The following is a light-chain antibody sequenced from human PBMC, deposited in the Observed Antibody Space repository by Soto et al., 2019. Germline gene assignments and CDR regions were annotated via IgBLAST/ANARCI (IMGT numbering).Light chain of an antibody. CDR1: QSVSSN. CDR2: GAS. Sequence: EIVLTQSPASLSVSPGERATLSCWASQSVSSNLAWYQQRPGQAPRLLIYGASTRAAGIPARFSGSGSGTDFTLTISGLQSEDSAVYYCQQYNDWPPELTFGGGTEVEIK. V-gene: IGKV3-15*01. CDR3: QQYNDWPPELT. J-gene: IGKJ4*01.